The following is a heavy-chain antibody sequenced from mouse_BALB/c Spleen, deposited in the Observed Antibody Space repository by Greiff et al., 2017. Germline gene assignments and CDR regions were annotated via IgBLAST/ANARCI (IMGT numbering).Heavy chain of an antibody. CDR2: INPGSGGT. Sequence: QVQLKQSGAELVRPGTSVKVSCKASGYAFTNYLIEWVKQRPGQGLEWIGVINPGSGGTNYNEKFKGKATLTADKSSSTAYMQLSSLTSDDSAVYFCARSLTGDAMDYWGQGTSVTVSS. CDR3: ARSLTGDAMDY. CDR1: GYAFTNYL. D-gene: IGHD4-1*01. V-gene: IGHV1-54*03. J-gene: IGHJ4*01.